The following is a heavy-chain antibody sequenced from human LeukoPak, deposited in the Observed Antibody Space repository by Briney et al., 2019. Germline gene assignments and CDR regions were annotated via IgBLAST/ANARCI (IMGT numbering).Heavy chain of an antibody. Sequence: SETLSLTCAVSGGSITSGAYSWSWIRQPPGKGLEWIGYIYHSGSTYYNPSLKSRVTISVDRSKNQFPLKLSSATAADTAVYYCARGLTYDDSWYFDLWGRGTLVTVSS. D-gene: IGHD3-22*01. CDR2: IYHSGST. J-gene: IGHJ2*01. V-gene: IGHV4-30-2*01. CDR1: GGSITSGAYS. CDR3: ARGLTYDDSWYFDL.